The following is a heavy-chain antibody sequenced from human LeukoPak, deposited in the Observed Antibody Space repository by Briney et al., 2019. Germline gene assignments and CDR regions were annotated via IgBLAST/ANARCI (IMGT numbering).Heavy chain of an antibody. J-gene: IGHJ6*04. V-gene: IGHV4-30-4*08. CDR3: ARQPTHNDTACGDYATRGEGYCYGLDV. Sequence: SQTLSLTRTVSGGSISSGDYYWSWIRQPPGKGLEWIGYIYYSGSTYYNPSLKSRVTISVDTSKNQFSLKLSSVTAADTAVYYCARQPTHNDTACGDYATRGEGYCYGLDVWGEGTTVTVSS. CDR1: GGSISSGDYY. D-gene: IGHD4-17*01. CDR2: IYYSGST.